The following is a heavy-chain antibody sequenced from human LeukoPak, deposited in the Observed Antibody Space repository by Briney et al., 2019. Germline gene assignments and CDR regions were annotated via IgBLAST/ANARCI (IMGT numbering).Heavy chain of an antibody. D-gene: IGHD4-11*01. CDR2: INPSGGST. J-gene: IGHJ4*02. CDR1: GYTFTSYY. Sequence: EASVKVSCKASGYTFTSYYMHWVRQAPGQGLEWMGIINPSGGSTSYAQKFQGRVTMTRDTSISTAYMELSRLRSDDTAVYYCARELTTTVRQLGRYWDQGTLVTVSS. CDR3: ARELTTTVRQLGRY. V-gene: IGHV1-46*01.